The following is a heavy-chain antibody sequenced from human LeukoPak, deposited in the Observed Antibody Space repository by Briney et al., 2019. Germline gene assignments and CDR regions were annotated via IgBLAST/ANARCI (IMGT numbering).Heavy chain of an antibody. Sequence: SETLSLTCTVSGGSISSSSYYWGWIRQPPGKGLEWIGSIYYSGSTYYNPSLKSRVTISVDTSKNQFSLKLSSVTAADTAVYYCARHSSSSAANFDYWGQGTLVTVSS. J-gene: IGHJ4*02. D-gene: IGHD6-6*01. CDR3: ARHSSSSAANFDY. CDR2: IYYSGST. V-gene: IGHV4-39*01. CDR1: GGSISSSSYY.